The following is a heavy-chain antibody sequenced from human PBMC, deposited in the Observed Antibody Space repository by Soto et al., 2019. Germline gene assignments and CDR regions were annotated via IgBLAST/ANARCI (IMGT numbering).Heavy chain of an antibody. J-gene: IGHJ3*02. CDR1: GGTFSNYA. V-gene: IGHV1-69*01. D-gene: IGHD2-8*02. CDR2: IMPIFGTA. Sequence: QVQLVQSGAEVKKPGSSVKVSCKTSGGTFSNYALSWVRQAPGQGLEWMGAIMPIFGTANYAQKFQGRVTITADESTSTAYMELNSLRSEDTAMYYCSRARGSVIYALPDACNIWGQGTLVTVSS. CDR3: SRARGSVIYALPDACNI.